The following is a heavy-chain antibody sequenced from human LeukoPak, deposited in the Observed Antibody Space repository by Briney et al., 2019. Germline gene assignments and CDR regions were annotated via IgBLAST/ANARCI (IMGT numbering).Heavy chain of an antibody. CDR3: ASGFSGYAYYYYGMDV. Sequence: SETLSLTCTVSRGSVSSGSHYWSRIRQPPGKGLEWIGYIYYSGSTNYNPSLKSRVTISVDTSKNQFSLKLSSVTAADTAVYYCASGFSGYAYYYYGMDVWGKGTTITVSS. CDR1: RGSVSSGSHY. V-gene: IGHV4-61*01. D-gene: IGHD5-12*01. CDR2: IYYSGST. J-gene: IGHJ6*04.